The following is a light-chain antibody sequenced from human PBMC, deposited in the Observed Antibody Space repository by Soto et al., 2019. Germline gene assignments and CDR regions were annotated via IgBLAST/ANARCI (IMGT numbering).Light chain of an antibody. J-gene: IGKJ1*01. Sequence: EIVLTQSPDTLSLSPGERATLSCRASQSVTTSLAWYQQKTGQPPRLLISGASRRATGIPDRFSGSGSETDFTLTINRLEPEDFAVYYCQQYNNWPWTFGQGTKVDIK. CDR1: QSVTTS. CDR2: GAS. V-gene: IGKV3D-15*01. CDR3: QQYNNWPWT.